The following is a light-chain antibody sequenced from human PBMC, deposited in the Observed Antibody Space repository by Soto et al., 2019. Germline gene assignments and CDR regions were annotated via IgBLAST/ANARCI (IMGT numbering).Light chain of an antibody. J-gene: IGKJ4*01. CDR2: AAF. Sequence: DILMTQSPSSLSASVGDRITITCRASQSISRSLNWYQHKPGEAPRLLISAAFSLHSGVPSRFIGSGSGTEFTLTISSLQSEDFAAYYCQQCCTSPLTFGGGTKVEVK. CDR3: QQCCTSPLT. CDR1: QSISRS. V-gene: IGKV1-39*01.